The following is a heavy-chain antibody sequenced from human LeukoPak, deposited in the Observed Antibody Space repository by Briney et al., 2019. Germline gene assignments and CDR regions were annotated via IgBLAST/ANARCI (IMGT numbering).Heavy chain of an antibody. CDR1: GYTFTSYD. CDR2: INPNSGGT. V-gene: IGHV1-2*02. CDR3: ATAGTGLRAFDI. D-gene: IGHD1-1*01. J-gene: IGHJ3*02. Sequence: ASVKVSCKASGYTFTSYDINWVRQATGQGLEWMGWINPNSGGTNYAQKFQGRVTMTRDTSISTAYMELSRLRSDDTAVYYCATAGTGLRAFDIWGQGTMVTVSS.